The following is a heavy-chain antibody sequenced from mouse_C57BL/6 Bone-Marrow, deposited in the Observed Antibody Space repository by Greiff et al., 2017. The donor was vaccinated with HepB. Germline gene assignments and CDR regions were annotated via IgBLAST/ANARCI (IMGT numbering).Heavy chain of an antibody. CDR1: GFTFNTYA. CDR3: VGEITTVVGDY. V-gene: IGHV10-3*01. D-gene: IGHD1-1*01. Sequence: EVQLVESGGGLVQPKGSLKLSCAASGFTFNTYAMPWVRQAPGKGLEWVARIRSKSSNYATYYADSVKDRFTISSDDSQSMLYLQMNNLKTEDTAVYYCVGEITTVVGDYWGQGTTLTVSS. CDR2: IRSKSSNYAT. J-gene: IGHJ2*01.